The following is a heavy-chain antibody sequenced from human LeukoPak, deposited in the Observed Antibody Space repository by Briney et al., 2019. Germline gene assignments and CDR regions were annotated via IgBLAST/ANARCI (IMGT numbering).Heavy chain of an antibody. D-gene: IGHD2-2*01. CDR3: ARAYQLPRGNWFDP. J-gene: IGHJ5*02. CDR2: INPNSVGK. CDR1: GYTFTGYY. V-gene: IGHV1-2*02. Sequence: ASVSASCKASGYTFTGYYMHSVRQAPRQGLEWMGWINPNSVGKNYAQQFQGRVTMTRQTSISTAYMELSRLRSDDTAVYYCARAYQLPRGNWFDPWGQGTLVTVSS.